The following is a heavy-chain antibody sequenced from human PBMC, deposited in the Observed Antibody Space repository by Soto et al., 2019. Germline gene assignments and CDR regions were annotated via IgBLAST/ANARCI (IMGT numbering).Heavy chain of an antibody. CDR3: ARHWGTSCSLDS. J-gene: IGHJ4*02. CDR1: GGTASTGRYH. V-gene: IGHV4-61*01. D-gene: IGHD3-16*01. Sequence: ASQDLSLTWTGSGGTASTGRYHWSWIRQPPGKGLEWIGYIYYSGSTNYNPSLKSRVTISVDASKNQFSLKLSSVTAADTAVYYCARHWGTSCSLDSWGQGTLVTVSS. CDR2: IYYSGST.